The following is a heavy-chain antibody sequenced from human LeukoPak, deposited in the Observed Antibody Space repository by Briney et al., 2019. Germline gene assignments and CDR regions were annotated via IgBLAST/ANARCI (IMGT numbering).Heavy chain of an antibody. CDR3: ARAGDSSGYHTGWFDP. CDR1: GYTFTGYY. V-gene: IGHV1-2*02. Sequence: GASVKVSCKASGYTFTGYYMHWVRQAPGQGLEWMGWINPNSGGTNYAQKLQGRVTMTTDTSTSTAYMELRSLRSDDTAVYYCARAGDSSGYHTGWFDPWGQGTLVTVSS. D-gene: IGHD3-22*01. J-gene: IGHJ5*02. CDR2: INPNSGGT.